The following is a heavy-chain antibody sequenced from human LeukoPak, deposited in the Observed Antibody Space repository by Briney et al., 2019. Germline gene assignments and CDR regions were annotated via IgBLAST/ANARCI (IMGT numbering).Heavy chain of an antibody. CDR2: ITSRGEST. CDR1: GFTFSIYA. CDR3: ARDRPNYYGNDGHNYRRDGDY. J-gene: IGHJ4*02. Sequence: GGSLRLSCAASGFTFSIYAMSWVRQAPGKGLQWVSSITSRGESTWYVDSVKGRFTITRDNSENTLYLQMHSLRAEDTAVYYCARDRPNYYGNDGHNYRRDGDYWGRGTLVSVSS. V-gene: IGHV3-23*01. D-gene: IGHD3-10*01.